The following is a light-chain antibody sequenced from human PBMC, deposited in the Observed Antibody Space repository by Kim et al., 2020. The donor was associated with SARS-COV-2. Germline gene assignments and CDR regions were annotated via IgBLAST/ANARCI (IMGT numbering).Light chain of an antibody. V-gene: IGLV2-14*03. J-gene: IGLJ1*01. CDR3: SSYTSSSLYV. Sequence: GQSIPISCTGTSSDVGGYDYVSWYQQHPDEAPKVMIYDVSNRPSGVSDRFSGSKSGNTASLTISGLQAEDEADYYCSSYTSSSLYVFGTGTKVTVL. CDR2: DVS. CDR1: SSDVGGYDY.